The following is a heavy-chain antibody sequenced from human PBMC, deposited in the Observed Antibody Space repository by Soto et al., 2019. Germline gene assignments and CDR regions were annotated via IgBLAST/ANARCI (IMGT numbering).Heavy chain of an antibody. J-gene: IGHJ6*02. CDR3: ARSEEDSDYYYYGMDV. CDR2: TYYRSRWYS. CDR1: GDTVSSNSVA. Sequence: QVQLQQSGPGLVKPSQTLSLTCVGSGDTVSSNSVAWNWVRQSPSRGLEWLGRTYYRSRWYSDYAVSVRSRIDITADTSKNQVSLQLNSVTPEDTAVYYCARSEEDSDYYYYGMDVWGQGTTVTVSS. V-gene: IGHV6-1*01. D-gene: IGHD2-15*01.